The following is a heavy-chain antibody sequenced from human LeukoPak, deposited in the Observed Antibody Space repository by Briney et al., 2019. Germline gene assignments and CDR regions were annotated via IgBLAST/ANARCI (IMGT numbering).Heavy chain of an antibody. Sequence: SETLSLTCTVSGGSISSGSYYWSWIRQPAGKGLEWIGRIYTSGSTNYNPSLKSRVTISVDTSKNQFSLKLSSVTAADTAVYYCAREPYGDQGWFDPWGQGTLVTVSS. CDR2: IYTSGST. CDR3: AREPYGDQGWFDP. J-gene: IGHJ5*02. CDR1: GGSISSGSYY. D-gene: IGHD4-17*01. V-gene: IGHV4-61*02.